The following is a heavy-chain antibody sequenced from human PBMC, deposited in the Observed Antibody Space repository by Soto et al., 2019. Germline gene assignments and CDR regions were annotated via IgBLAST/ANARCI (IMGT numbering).Heavy chain of an antibody. CDR1: GGSIRKFY. CDR2: VYATGTT. V-gene: IGHV4-4*07. CDR3: VRDGSKSLRDWFDP. Sequence: PSETLSLTCNVSGGSIRKFYWAWMRKTAGNGLEWMGRVYATGTTDYNPSLRSRVAMSVDISKKTFSLRLRSVTGADSGVYYCVRDGSKSLRDWFDPWGQGILVTVSS. J-gene: IGHJ5*02.